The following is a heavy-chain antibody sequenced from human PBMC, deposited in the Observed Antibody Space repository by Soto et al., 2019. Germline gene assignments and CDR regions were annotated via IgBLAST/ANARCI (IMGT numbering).Heavy chain of an antibody. J-gene: IGHJ4*02. CDR3: ARWSGIYSFSFYFDY. V-gene: IGHV5-51*01. CDR1: GSSFTTYW. Sequence: PGESLRISCKGSGSSFTTYWIGWVRQMPGKGLEWMAIIYPDDSDTRYSPSFRGQVTISADKSISTAYMQWSSLKASDTAMYYCARWSGIYSFSFYFDYWGQGTLVTVYS. CDR2: IYPDDSDT. D-gene: IGHD3-3*02.